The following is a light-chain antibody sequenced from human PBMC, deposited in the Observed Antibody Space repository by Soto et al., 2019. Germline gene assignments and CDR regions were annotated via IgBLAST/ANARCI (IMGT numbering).Light chain of an antibody. J-gene: IGKJ1*01. CDR2: AAS. CDR1: QDIKNA. V-gene: IGKV1-6*01. CDR3: LRDYHYQWK. Sequence: AILVTQSPSSLSASVGDRVTITCRASQDIKNALAWYQQKPGGAPKLLIYAASTLQSGVPSRFSGSGFGTDFTLIISNLQPEDFATYYCLRDYHYQWKFGQGNKVEIK.